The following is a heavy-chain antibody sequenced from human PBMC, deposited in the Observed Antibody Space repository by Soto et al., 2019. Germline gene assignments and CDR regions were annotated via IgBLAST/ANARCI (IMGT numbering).Heavy chain of an antibody. J-gene: IGHJ4*02. D-gene: IGHD3-3*01. CDR3: ARLLRAPYYDFWSGYYTDVPKESFDY. V-gene: IGHV4-39*01. CDR1: GGSISSSSYY. CDR2: IYYSGST. Sequence: SETLSLTCTVSGGSISSSSYYWGWIRQPPGKGLEWIGSIYYSGSTYYNPSLKSRVTISVDTSKNQFSLKLSSVTAADTAVYYCARLLRAPYYDFWSGYYTDVPKESFDYWGQGTLVTVSS.